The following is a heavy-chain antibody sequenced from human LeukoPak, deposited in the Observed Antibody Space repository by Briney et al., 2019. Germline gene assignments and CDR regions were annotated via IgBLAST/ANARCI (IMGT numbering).Heavy chain of an antibody. CDR1: GYSISRGYH. J-gene: IGHJ4*02. V-gene: IGHV4-38-2*02. CDR2: VHHSGAT. CDR3: ARINFNPDY. Sequence: PSETLSLTCSVSGYSISRGYHWAWVRQPPAKGLEWIGSVHHSGATYYNPSLNSRLTISADTSKNQFSLKMDSVTAADTAVYYCARINFNPDYWGQGTLVSVSS. D-gene: IGHD1-14*01.